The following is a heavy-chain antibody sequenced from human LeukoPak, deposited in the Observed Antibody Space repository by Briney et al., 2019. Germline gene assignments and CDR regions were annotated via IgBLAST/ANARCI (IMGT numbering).Heavy chain of an antibody. J-gene: IGHJ4*02. Sequence: ASVKVSCKASGYTFTGYYMHWVRQAPGQGLEWMGWINPNSGGTNYAQKFRGWVTMTRDTSISTAYMELSRLRSDDTAVYYCARASGYSGYESFPFDYWGQGTLVTVSS. V-gene: IGHV1-2*04. CDR2: INPNSGGT. CDR3: ARASGYSGYESFPFDY. CDR1: GYTFTGYY. D-gene: IGHD5-12*01.